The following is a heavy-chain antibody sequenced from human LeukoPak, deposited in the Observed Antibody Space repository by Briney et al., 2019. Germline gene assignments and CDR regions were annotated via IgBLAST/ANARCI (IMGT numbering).Heavy chain of an antibody. CDR1: GFTFNNYG. CDR3: AIDPSEYSESNSLDF. Sequence: GGSLRLSCGASGFTFNNYGMNWFRQAPGKGLEWVSTINNLGENTHYADSVKGRFTISRDNSKSALYLQLNSLRAEDTALYYCAIDPSEYSESNSLDFWGQVTLVTVSS. CDR2: INNLGENT. V-gene: IGHV3-23*01. J-gene: IGHJ4*02. D-gene: IGHD4-23*01.